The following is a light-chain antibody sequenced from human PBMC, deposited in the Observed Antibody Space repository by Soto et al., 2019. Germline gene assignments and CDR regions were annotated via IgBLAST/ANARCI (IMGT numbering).Light chain of an antibody. CDR3: SSYTSSSTYV. CDR2: EVT. V-gene: IGLV2-14*01. CDR1: SNDVGAYKF. J-gene: IGLJ1*01. Sequence: QSALTQPASVSRSPGQSFTISCIGTSNDVGAYKFVSWYQQHPGKAPKLLIYEVTIRPLGASNRFSGSKSGNTASLTISGLQAEDEADYYCSSYTSSSTYVFGTGTKLTVL.